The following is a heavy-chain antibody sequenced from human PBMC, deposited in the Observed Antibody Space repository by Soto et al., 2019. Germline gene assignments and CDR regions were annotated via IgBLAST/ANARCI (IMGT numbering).Heavy chain of an antibody. Sequence: QVQLQESGPGLVKPSGTLSLTCAVSGGSISSRNWWSWVRQSPGKGLAWIADNYHSGSTNYNPPRSSRVTLSVDESRDQFSVKLSSVPAADTAVYYCAGRRDGSGSLDYWVQGTLVTVSS. CDR3: AGRRDGSGSLDY. D-gene: IGHD3-10*01. V-gene: IGHV4-4*02. CDR1: GGSISSRNW. CDR2: NYHSGST. J-gene: IGHJ4*02.